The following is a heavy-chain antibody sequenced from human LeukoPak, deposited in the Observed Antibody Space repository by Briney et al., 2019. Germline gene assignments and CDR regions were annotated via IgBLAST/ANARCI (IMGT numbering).Heavy chain of an antibody. V-gene: IGHV3-23*01. J-gene: IGHJ4*02. CDR3: ARSRGCSSTSCYTDC. CDR2: ISGSGGST. CDR1: GFTFSSYA. Sequence: GSLRLSCAASGFTFSSYAMSWVRQAPGKGLEWVSGISGSGGSTYYADSEKGRFNIPRDSSKNTLYLQMNSLRAEDTAVYYCARSRGCSSTSCYTDCWGQGTLVTVSS. D-gene: IGHD2-2*02.